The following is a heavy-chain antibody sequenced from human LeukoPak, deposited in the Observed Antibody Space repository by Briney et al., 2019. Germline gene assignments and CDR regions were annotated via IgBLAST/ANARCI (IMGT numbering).Heavy chain of an antibody. CDR2: ISSSSSYI. CDR1: GFTFSLYA. Sequence: GGSLRLSCAASGFTFSLYAMSWVRQAPGKGLEWVSSISSSSSYIYYAESVKGRFTMSRDNAKNSLYLQMNSLRAEDTAVYYCARATTYDILTGYFDYWGQGTLVTVSS. D-gene: IGHD3-9*01. J-gene: IGHJ4*02. V-gene: IGHV3-21*01. CDR3: ARATTYDILTGYFDY.